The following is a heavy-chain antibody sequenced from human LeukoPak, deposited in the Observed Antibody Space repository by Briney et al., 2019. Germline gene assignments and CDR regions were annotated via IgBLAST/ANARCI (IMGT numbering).Heavy chain of an antibody. CDR3: ARERSLVGSIYFDY. J-gene: IGHJ4*02. CDR1: GGTFSSYA. Sequence: ASVKVSCKASGGTFSSYAISWVRQAPGQGLEWMGRIIPILGIANYAQKFQGRGTITADKSTSTAYMELSSLRSEDTAVYYCARERSLVGSIYFDYWGQGTLVTVSS. D-gene: IGHD6-13*01. CDR2: IIPILGIA. V-gene: IGHV1-69*04.